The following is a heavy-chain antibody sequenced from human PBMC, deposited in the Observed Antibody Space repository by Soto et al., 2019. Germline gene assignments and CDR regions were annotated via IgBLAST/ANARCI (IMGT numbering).Heavy chain of an antibody. D-gene: IGHD3-22*01. CDR1: GGSFSGYY. V-gene: IGHV4-34*01. J-gene: IGHJ4*02. Sequence: SGTLSLTCAVYGGSFSGYYWSWIRQPPGRGLEWIGEINHSGSTNYNPSLKSRVTISVDTSKNQFSLKLSSVTAADTAVYYCATYYYYDSSGYYEEVYWGQGTLVTVSS. CDR2: INHSGST. CDR3: ATYYYYDSSGYYEEVY.